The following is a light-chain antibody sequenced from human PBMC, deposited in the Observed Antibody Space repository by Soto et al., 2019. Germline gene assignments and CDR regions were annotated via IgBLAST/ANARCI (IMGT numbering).Light chain of an antibody. CDR1: QDISNY. J-gene: IGKJ1*01. CDR2: DAS. CDR3: QQNNSNSRT. V-gene: IGKV1-33*01. Sequence: DIQMTQSPSSLSASVGDRVTITCQASQDISNYLNWYQQKPGKAPKLLIYDASNLETGVPSRFSGSGSGTEFTLTISSLQPEDFATYYCQQNNSNSRTFGQGTKVDIK.